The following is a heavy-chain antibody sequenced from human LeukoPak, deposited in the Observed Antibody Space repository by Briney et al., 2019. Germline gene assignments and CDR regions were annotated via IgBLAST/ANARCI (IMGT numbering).Heavy chain of an antibody. CDR1: GFTFSSYW. CDR3: ARVGWLTGPFLGD. D-gene: IGHD7-27*01. V-gene: IGHV3-7*01. CDR2: IKQDGSEK. J-gene: IGHJ4*02. Sequence: GGSLRLSCAASGFTFSSYWMSWVRQAPGKGLEWVANIKQDGSEKYYVYSVKGRFTISRDNAKNSLYLQMNSLRAEDTAVYYCARVGWLTGPFLGDWGQGTLVTVSS.